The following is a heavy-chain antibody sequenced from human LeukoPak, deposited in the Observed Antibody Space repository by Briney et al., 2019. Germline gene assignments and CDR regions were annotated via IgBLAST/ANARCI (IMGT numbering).Heavy chain of an antibody. V-gene: IGHV3-21*01. D-gene: IGHD6-13*01. J-gene: IGHJ3*02. CDR1: GFTFSSYS. CDR2: ISSSSSYI. Sequence: PGGSLRLSCAASGFTFSSYSMDWVRQTPGKGLEWVSSISSSSSYIYYADSVKDRFTISRDNAKNSLYLQMNSLRAEDTAVYYCARGFPAGYSDTFDIWGQGTMVTVSS. CDR3: ARGFPAGYSDTFDI.